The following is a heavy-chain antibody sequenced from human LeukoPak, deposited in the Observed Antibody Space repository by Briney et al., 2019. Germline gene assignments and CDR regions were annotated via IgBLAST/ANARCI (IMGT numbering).Heavy chain of an antibody. CDR1: GFTFSDYW. Sequence: GSLRLSCAASGFTFSDYWMTWVSQAPGKGLEWVASIRQDGSERYYVDSVKGRFTISRDNAKNSLYLQVNTLRAEDTALYYCARHRGLGYFDYWGQGTLVTVSS. J-gene: IGHJ4*02. V-gene: IGHV3-7*01. CDR2: IRQDGSER. CDR3: ARHRGLGYFDY. D-gene: IGHD3-10*01.